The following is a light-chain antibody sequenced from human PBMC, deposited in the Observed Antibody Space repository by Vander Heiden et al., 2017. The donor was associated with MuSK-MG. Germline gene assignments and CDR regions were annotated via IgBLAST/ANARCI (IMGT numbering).Light chain of an antibody. J-gene: IGLJ2*01. V-gene: IGLV2-14*01. Sequence: QSALTQPASMSGSPGQSITISCTGTSSDVGGYNYVSWYQQHPDPALLLIIDDVRNRPAVVSTRFSCSKSANTASLTISGLQAEDEDYYYCPSYTSSSRVFGGGTKLTVL. CDR2: DVR. CDR1: SSDVGGYNY. CDR3: PSYTSSSRV.